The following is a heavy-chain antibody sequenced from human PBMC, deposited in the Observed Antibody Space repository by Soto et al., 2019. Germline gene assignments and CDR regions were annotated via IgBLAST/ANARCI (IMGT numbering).Heavy chain of an antibody. Sequence: SETLSLTCAVYGGSFSGYYWSWIRQPPGKGLEWIGEINHSGSTNYNPSLKSRVTISVDTSKNQFSLKLSSVTAADTAVYYCASGWLLRYWGQGTLVTVSS. CDR1: GGSFSGYY. J-gene: IGHJ4*02. D-gene: IGHD3-22*01. CDR3: ASGWLLRY. V-gene: IGHV4-34*01. CDR2: INHSGST.